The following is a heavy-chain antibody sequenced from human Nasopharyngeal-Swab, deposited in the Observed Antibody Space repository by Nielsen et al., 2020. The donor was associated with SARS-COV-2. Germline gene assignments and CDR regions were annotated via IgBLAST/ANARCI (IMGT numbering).Heavy chain of an antibody. Sequence: GVLKISCAVSGFTFSSYSMSWVRQAPGKGLEWVSLITSSSSYIYYADSVKGRFTISRDNAKNFLYLQMNSLRAEDTAVYYCARDSTSKYFDGSGYSFDSWGQGTTVTVSS. V-gene: IGHV3-21*01. CDR1: GFTFSSYS. CDR3: ARDSTSKYFDGSGYSFDS. CDR2: ITSSSSYI. D-gene: IGHD3-22*01. J-gene: IGHJ4*03.